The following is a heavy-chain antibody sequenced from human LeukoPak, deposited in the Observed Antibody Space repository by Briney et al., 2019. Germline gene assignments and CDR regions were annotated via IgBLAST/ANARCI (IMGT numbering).Heavy chain of an antibody. CDR1: GGSFSGYF. J-gene: IGHJ4*02. Sequence: PSETLSLTCVVYGGSFSGYFWSWIRQPPGKGLEWIGEITHSGSTNYSPSLKSRVSISIDTSKKKLSLRLTSVTAADSAVYYCASSFYYDSRDYWGQGTLVTVSS. CDR2: ITHSGST. D-gene: IGHD3-22*01. CDR3: ASSFYYDSRDY. V-gene: IGHV4-34*01.